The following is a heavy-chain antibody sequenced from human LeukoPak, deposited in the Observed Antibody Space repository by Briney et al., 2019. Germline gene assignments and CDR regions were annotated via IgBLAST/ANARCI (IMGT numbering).Heavy chain of an antibody. CDR1: GYSISSGYY. CDR2: IYHSGST. Sequence: SQTLSLTCTVSGYSISSGYYWGWIRQPPGKGLEWIGSIYHSGSTYYNPSLKSRVTISVDTSKNQFSLKLSSVTAADTAVYYCARVLTAVAGPLDYWGQGTLVTVSS. J-gene: IGHJ4*02. V-gene: IGHV4-38-2*02. D-gene: IGHD6-19*01. CDR3: ARVLTAVAGPLDY.